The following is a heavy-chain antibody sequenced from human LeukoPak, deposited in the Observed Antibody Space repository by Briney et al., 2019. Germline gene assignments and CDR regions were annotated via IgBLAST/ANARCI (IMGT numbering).Heavy chain of an antibody. D-gene: IGHD3-10*01. CDR1: GGSVSSSSYY. Sequence: SETLSLTCTVSGGSVSSSSYYWTWIRQPPGKGLEWIGYIYYSGSTNYNPSLKSRVTISVDTSKNQFSLKLSSVTAADTAVYYCARGSVWFGELAVDTQYYFDYWGQGTLVTVSS. V-gene: IGHV4-61*01. CDR3: ARGSVWFGELAVDTQYYFDY. J-gene: IGHJ4*02. CDR2: IYYSGST.